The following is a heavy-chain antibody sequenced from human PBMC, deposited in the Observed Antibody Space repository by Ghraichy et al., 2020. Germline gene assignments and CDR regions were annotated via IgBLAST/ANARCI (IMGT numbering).Heavy chain of an antibody. CDR2: INHPGST. CDR1: GESFSNYF. J-gene: IGHJ4*02. Sequence: SETLSLTCAVYGESFSNYFWTWIRQPPGKGLEWIGGINHPGSTNYNPSFKSRVTISVDTSKNQFSLKLSSVTAADTAIYYCARRVGKATNVDYCGRGNLGIVPS. D-gene: IGHD5-24*01. V-gene: IGHV4-34*01. CDR3: ARRVGKATNVDY.